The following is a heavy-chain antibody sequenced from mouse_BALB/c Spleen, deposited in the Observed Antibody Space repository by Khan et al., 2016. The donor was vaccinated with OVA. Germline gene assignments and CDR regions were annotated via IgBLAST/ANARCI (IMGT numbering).Heavy chain of an antibody. D-gene: IGHD2-14*01. CDR2: VWGGGGT. J-gene: IGHJ4*01. CDR1: GFSLSRYN. CDR3: ARAYYRYDGYYAMDY. V-gene: IGHV2-6-4*01. Sequence: VQLQESGPGLVAPSQSLSITCTVSGFSLSRYNIHWVRQPPGKGLEWLGMVWGGGGTDYNSTLKSRLSIITDNSKSQVFLKMNSLQTDDTAMYYCARAYYRYDGYYAMDYWGQGTSVTVSS.